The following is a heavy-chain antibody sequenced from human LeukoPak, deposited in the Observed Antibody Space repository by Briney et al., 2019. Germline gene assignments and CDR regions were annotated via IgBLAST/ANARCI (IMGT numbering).Heavy chain of an antibody. J-gene: IGHJ4*02. Sequence: ASVKVSFTASGYTFTSYYMHWVRQAPGQGLEWMGIINPSGGSTSYAQKFQGRVTMTRDTSTSTVYMELSSLRSEDTAVYYCARDLGIAARPGGVDYWGQGTLVTVSS. V-gene: IGHV1-46*01. D-gene: IGHD6-6*01. CDR3: ARDLGIAARPGGVDY. CDR1: GYTFTSYY. CDR2: INPSGGST.